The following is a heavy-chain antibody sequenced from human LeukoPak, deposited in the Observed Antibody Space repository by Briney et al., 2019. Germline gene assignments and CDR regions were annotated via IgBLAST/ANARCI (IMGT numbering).Heavy chain of an antibody. CDR2: ISYDGSNK. V-gene: IGHV3-30*03. CDR3: ARSGDLGAAAAFDH. J-gene: IGHJ4*02. Sequence: GGSLRLSCAASGFTFSSYGMHWVRQAPGKGLEWVAVISYDGSNKYYADSVKGRFTISRDNSKNTLYLQMNSLRAEDTAVYYCARSGDLGAAAAFDHWGQGTLVTVSS. D-gene: IGHD6-13*01. CDR1: GFTFSSYG.